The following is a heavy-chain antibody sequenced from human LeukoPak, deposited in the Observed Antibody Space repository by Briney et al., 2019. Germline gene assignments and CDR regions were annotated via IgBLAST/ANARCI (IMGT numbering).Heavy chain of an antibody. CDR1: GYTFTSYG. V-gene: IGHV1-18*01. CDR3: ARARGYSYGLFDY. J-gene: IGHJ4*02. CDR2: ISAYSGDT. D-gene: IGHD5-18*01. Sequence: ASVKVSCKASGYTFTSYGISWVRQAPGQGLEWMGWISAYSGDTNYAQKFQGRVTITADESTSTAYMELSSLRSEDTAVYYCARARGYSYGLFDYWGQGTLVTVSS.